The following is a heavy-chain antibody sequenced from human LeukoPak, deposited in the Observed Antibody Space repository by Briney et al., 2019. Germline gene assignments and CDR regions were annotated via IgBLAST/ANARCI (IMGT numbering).Heavy chain of an antibody. CDR2: IIPIFGTA. V-gene: IGHV1-69*13. D-gene: IGHD6-19*01. J-gene: IGHJ4*02. CDR3: ARELLYSSGWYYFDY. Sequence: ASVKVSCKASGGTFSSYAISWVRQAPGQGLEWMGGIIPIFGTANYAQKFQGRVTITADEPTSTAYMELSSLRSEDTAVYYCARELLYSSGWYYFDYWGQGTLVTVSS. CDR1: GGTFSSYA.